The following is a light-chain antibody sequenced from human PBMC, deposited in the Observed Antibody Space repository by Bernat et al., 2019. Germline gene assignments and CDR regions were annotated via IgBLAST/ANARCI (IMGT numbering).Light chain of an antibody. CDR2: ENV. CDR1: TSNIGNNY. V-gene: IGLV1-51*02. J-gene: IGLJ3*02. Sequence: QSVLTQPPSVSAAPGQKVTISCSEGTSNIGNNYVSWYQQLSGTAPKLLIYENVKRPSGIHDRFSASNSGTSATLDITGLQTGDEADYYCGRWDSRLNTWVFGGGTKLTVL. CDR3: GRWDSRLNTWV.